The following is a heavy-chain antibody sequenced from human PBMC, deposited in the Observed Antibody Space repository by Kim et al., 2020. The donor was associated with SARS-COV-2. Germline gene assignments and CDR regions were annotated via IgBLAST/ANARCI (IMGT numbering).Heavy chain of an antibody. CDR2: INADRSVI. J-gene: IGHJ4*02. CDR1: GFTFSSHW. V-gene: IGHV3-74*01. D-gene: IGHD1-26*01. CDR3: ARGSGSYGFDS. Sequence: GGSLRLSCAASGFTFSSHWMHWVRQAPGKGPVWVSRINADRSVIEYAASVKGRFTISRDNAKSTLDLQMNILRPEDTAVYYCARGSGSYGFDSWGQG.